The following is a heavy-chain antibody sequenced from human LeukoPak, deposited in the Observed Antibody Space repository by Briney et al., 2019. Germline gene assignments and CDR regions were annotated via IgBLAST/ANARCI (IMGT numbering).Heavy chain of an antibody. CDR1: GYSFTSYW. V-gene: IGHV5-51*01. D-gene: IGHD3-10*01. CDR3: ARLRASVTMVRGVDFDY. CDR2: IYPGDSDT. Sequence: KPGESLKISCKGSGYSFTSYWIGWVRQMPGKGLEWMGIIYPGDSDTRYSPSFQGQVTISADKSISTAYLQWSSLKASDTAMYYCARLRASVTMVRGVDFDYWGQGTLVTVSS. J-gene: IGHJ4*02.